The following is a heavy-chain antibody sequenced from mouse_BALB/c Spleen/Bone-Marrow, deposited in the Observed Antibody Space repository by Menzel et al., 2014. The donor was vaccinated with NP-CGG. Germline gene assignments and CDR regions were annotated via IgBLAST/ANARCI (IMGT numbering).Heavy chain of an antibody. V-gene: IGHV1-54*01. CDR1: GYAFTNYL. CDR3: ARRIYYAMGY. D-gene: IGHD2-1*01. Sequence: QVQLQQPGAELVRPGTSVKVSCKASGYAFTNYLIEWVKQRPGQGLERIGVLNPGSGGTNYNEKFKGKAKLTADKSSSPAYMQLSSLTSDDSAVYFCARRIYYAMGYWGQGTTLTVSS. J-gene: IGHJ2*01. CDR2: LNPGSGGT.